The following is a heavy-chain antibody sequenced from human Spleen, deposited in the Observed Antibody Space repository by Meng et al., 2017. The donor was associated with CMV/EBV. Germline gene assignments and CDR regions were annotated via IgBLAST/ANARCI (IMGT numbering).Heavy chain of an antibody. CDR1: GFTFSSYS. Sequence: GESLKISCAASGFTFSSYSMKWVRQAPGKGLEWVSCIGSSNSYIYYADSVKGRFTISRDNAKNSLYLQMNSLRAEDTAVYYCARWTAMVRGGIYYGMDVWGQGTTVTVSS. D-gene: IGHD3-10*01. CDR2: IGSSNSYI. J-gene: IGHJ6*02. CDR3: ARWTAMVRGGIYYGMDV. V-gene: IGHV3-21*01.